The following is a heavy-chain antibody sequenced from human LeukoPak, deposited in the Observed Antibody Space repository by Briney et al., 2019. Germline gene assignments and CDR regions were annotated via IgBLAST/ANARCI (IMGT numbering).Heavy chain of an antibody. J-gene: IGHJ6*02. Sequence: ASVKVSCKASGGTFSSYAISWVRQAPGQGLEWMGRIIPILDIANYAQKFQGRVTISADKSTSTAYMELSSLRSEDTAVYYCARDGIAAAGTYYYYGMDVWGQGTTVTVSS. CDR2: IIPILDIA. CDR3: ARDGIAAAGTYYYYGMDV. V-gene: IGHV1-69*04. D-gene: IGHD6-13*01. CDR1: GGTFSSYA.